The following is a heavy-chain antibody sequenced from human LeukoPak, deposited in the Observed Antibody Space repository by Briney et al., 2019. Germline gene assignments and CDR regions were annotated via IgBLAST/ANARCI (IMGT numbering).Heavy chain of an antibody. V-gene: IGHV4-59*01. D-gene: IGHD3-22*01. CDR1: GGSINSYY. CDR2: IYYSGTT. J-gene: IGHJ4*02. CDR3: AAGPRYISGYYRSIDY. Sequence: SETLSLTCTVSGGSINSYYWSWIRQPPGKGLEYIGYIYYSGTTNYNPSLKSRVTISIDTSKNQFSLKLSSVTAADTAVYYCAAGPRYISGYYRSIDYWGQGTLVTVSS.